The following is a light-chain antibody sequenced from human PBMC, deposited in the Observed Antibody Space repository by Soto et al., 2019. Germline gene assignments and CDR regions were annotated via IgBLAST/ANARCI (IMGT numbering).Light chain of an antibody. CDR1: YSNVGANP. CDR3: ASWDDTLNDYV. CDR2: SNN. V-gene: IGLV1-44*01. Sequence: QSALTQPPSASWTPGQTVTISCSGSYSNVGANPVSWYQQVPGRAPQLLIYSNNQRPAGVPGRFSGSRSDTSASLSISGLQSADEVDYYCASWDDTLNDYVFGTGTKVTVL. J-gene: IGLJ1*01.